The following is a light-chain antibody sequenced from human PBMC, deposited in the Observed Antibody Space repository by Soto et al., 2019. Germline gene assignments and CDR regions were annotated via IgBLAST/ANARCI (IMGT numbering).Light chain of an antibody. CDR1: QSISGW. J-gene: IGKJ1*01. Sequence: DIQMTQSPSTLSASVGDRVTITCRASQSISGWLAWYQQKPGKAPKVLIYDVSTLESGVPSRFSGGRSGTEFPLTITSLQPDDFATYYCQEYTTYSRTFGQGTKVEVK. CDR2: DVS. V-gene: IGKV1-5*01. CDR3: QEYTTYSRT.